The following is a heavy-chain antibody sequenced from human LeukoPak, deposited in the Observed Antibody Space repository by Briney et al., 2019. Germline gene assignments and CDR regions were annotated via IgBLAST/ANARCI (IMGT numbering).Heavy chain of an antibody. V-gene: IGHV3-30*03. CDR3: AREGYYGSGSPPSLYFDY. J-gene: IGHJ4*02. CDR1: GFTFSSSG. Sequence: PGGSLRLSCAASGFTFSSSGMHWVRQAPGKGLEWVAVISYDGSNKYYADSVKGRFTISRDNSRSTPYLQMNSLRPEDTAIYYCAREGYYGSGSPPSLYFDYWGQGTLVTVSS. CDR2: ISYDGSNK. D-gene: IGHD3-10*01.